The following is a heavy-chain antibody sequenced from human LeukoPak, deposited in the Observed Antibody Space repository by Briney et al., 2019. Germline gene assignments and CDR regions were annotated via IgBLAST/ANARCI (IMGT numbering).Heavy chain of an antibody. CDR1: GGSISSYY. CDR2: IYYSGST. V-gene: IGHV4-59*12. Sequence: SETLSLTCTVSGGSISSYYWSWIRQPPGKGLEWIGYIYYSGSTNYNPSLKSRVAISVDTSKNQFSLKLSSVTAADTAVYYCARGVVTAIANYYYYGMDVWGQGTTVTVSS. D-gene: IGHD2-21*02. CDR3: ARGVVTAIANYYYYGMDV. J-gene: IGHJ6*02.